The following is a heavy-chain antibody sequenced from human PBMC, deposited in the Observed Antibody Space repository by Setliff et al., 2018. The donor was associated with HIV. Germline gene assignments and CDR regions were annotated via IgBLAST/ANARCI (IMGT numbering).Heavy chain of an antibody. Sequence: TLSLTCTVSGGSIYGSDYYWGWIRQPPGKGLESIGSIYYSGSTYYKPSLKSRVNISVDTSKNQLSLKLSSVTAADTAVYCCARQGQLGSEWGQGTLVTVSS. CDR2: IYYSGST. V-gene: IGHV4-39*01. J-gene: IGHJ4*02. CDR3: ARQGQLGSE. CDR1: GGSIYGSDYY. D-gene: IGHD1-1*01.